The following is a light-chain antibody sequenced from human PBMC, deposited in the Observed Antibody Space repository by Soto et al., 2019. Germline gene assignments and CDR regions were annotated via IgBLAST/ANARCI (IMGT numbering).Light chain of an antibody. CDR2: DVS. J-gene: IGLJ3*02. Sequence: QSALTQPASESGSPGQSITISCTGTSSDVGGYNYVSWYQQHPGKAPKLMIYDVSNRPSGISNRFSGSKSGNTASLTIFGLQAEDEADYYCTSYTSSSTVLFGGGTKVTVL. CDR1: SSDVGGYNY. V-gene: IGLV2-14*01. CDR3: TSYTSSSTVL.